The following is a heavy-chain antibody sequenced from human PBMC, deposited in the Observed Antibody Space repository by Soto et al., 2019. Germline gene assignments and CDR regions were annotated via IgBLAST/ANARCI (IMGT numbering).Heavy chain of an antibody. CDR2: ISGSGGST. Sequence: LRLSCAASGFTFSSYAMSWVRQAPGKGLEWVSAISGSGGSTYYADSVKGRFTISRDNSKNTLYLQMNSLRAEDTAVYYCAKDLVAGTKYYFDYWGQGTLVTVSS. D-gene: IGHD6-19*01. V-gene: IGHV3-23*01. CDR3: AKDLVAGTKYYFDY. J-gene: IGHJ4*02. CDR1: GFTFSSYA.